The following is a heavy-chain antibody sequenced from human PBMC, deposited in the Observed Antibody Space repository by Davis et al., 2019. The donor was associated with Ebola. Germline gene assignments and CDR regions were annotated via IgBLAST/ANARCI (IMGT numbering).Heavy chain of an antibody. CDR3: ARGGFCSGPGCYPGEY. D-gene: IGHD2-15*01. CDR1: GYNFASLD. J-gene: IGHJ4*02. V-gene: IGHV1-8*01. Sequence: AASVKVSCKASGYNFASLDIHWVRQATGQGLEWMGWMNPYNEDTGYAQIFQGRVTMTRNISERTAFMELTSLTSEDTAVYYCARGGFCSGPGCYPGEYWGQGTRLTVSS. CDR2: MNPYNEDT.